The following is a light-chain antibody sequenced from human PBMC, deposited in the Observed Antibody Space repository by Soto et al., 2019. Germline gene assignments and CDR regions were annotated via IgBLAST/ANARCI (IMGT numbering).Light chain of an antibody. CDR2: RND. Sequence: QAVVTQPPSASGTPGQRVTISCSGSRSDIGSNHVYWYQHLPGMAPKLLIYRNDQRPSGVPDRISGSRSGTSASLAIIGLRSEDEADYYCASWDDTLSVPIFGGGTKLTVL. CDR3: ASWDDTLSVPI. CDR1: RSDIGSNH. J-gene: IGLJ2*01. V-gene: IGLV1-47*01.